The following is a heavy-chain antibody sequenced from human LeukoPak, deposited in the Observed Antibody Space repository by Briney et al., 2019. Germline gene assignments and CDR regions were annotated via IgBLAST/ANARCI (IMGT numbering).Heavy chain of an antibody. D-gene: IGHD1-1*01. CDR1: GYTFTSYG. CDR3: ARDLPRTTGTTDSFDY. J-gene: IGHJ4*02. CDR2: ISAYNGNT. V-gene: IGHV1-18*01. Sequence: GASVKVSCKASGYTFTSYGISWVRQAPGQGLEWMGWISAYNGNTNYAQKLQGRVTMTRDTSTSTVYMELSSLRSEDTAVYYCARDLPRTTGTTDSFDYWSQGTLVTVSS.